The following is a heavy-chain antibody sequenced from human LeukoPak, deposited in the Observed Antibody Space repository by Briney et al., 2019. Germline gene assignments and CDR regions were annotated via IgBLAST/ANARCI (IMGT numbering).Heavy chain of an antibody. CDR2: IYTTGST. D-gene: IGHD2-21*02. CDR3: AKSPGVTASRFYFDY. CDR1: GASISGYY. J-gene: IGHJ4*02. V-gene: IGHV4-4*07. Sequence: PSEILSLTCTVSGASISGYYWSWIRQPAGKGLEWIGRIYTTGSTNYNPSLKSRVTMSVDSSKNQFSLQVTSVTAADTAVYYCAKSPGVTASRFYFDYWGQGALVTVSS.